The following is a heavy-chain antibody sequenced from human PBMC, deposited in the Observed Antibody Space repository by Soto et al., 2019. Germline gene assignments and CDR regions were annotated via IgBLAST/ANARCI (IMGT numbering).Heavy chain of an antibody. J-gene: IGHJ4*02. V-gene: IGHV3-23*01. CDR2: IIANGGT. D-gene: IGHD2-15*01. CDR3: AKDYTVAADPSSVILFDY. CDR1: GFTFNHYA. Sequence: GGSLRLSCAASGFTFNHYAMSWVRQAPGKGLGWVSIIIANGGTFYADSVKGRFTISRDNSKNTVYLQMSSLRVEDTAIYYCAKDYTVAADPSSVILFDYWGQGALV.